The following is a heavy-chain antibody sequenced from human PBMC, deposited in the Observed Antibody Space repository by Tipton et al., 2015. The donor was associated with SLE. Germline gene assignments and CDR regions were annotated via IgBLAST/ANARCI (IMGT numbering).Heavy chain of an antibody. V-gene: IGHV4-34*01. J-gene: IGHJ4*02. CDR3: ARHVAGIDTAAHDY. CDR2: INDSGNT. Sequence: LRLSCAASGFTFSRYSMNWVRQPPGKGLEWIGTINDSGNTYYNPSLKSRITISMDTSKNQFSLNLRSVTATDTAMYYCARHVAGIDTAAHDYWGQGTLVTVSS. CDR1: GFTFSRYS. D-gene: IGHD2-2*01.